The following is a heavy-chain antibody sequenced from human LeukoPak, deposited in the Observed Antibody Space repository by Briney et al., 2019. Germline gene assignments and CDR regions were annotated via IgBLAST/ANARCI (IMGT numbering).Heavy chain of an antibody. CDR3: TRLDGPQVLWFGEPQVCTSHCYTGPFDY. D-gene: IGHD3-10*01. V-gene: IGHV3-49*04. CDR1: GFTFGDYA. Sequence: GGSLRLSCTASGFTFGDYAMSWVRQAPGKGLEWVGFIRSKAYGGTTEYAASVKGRFTISRDDSKSIAYLQMNSLRTEDTAVYYCTRLDGPQVLWFGEPQVCTSHCYTGPFDYWGQGTLVTVSS. J-gene: IGHJ4*02. CDR2: IRSKAYGGTT.